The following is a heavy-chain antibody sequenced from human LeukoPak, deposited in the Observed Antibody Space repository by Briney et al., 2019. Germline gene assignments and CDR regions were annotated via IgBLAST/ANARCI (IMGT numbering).Heavy chain of an antibody. V-gene: IGHV1-69*13. CDR2: IIPIFGTA. D-gene: IGHD3-9*01. CDR1: GGTFSSYA. J-gene: IGHJ3*02. CDR3: AAHPLLTGYPYGI. Sequence: SVKVSCKASGGTFSSYAISWVRQAPGQGLEWMGGIIPIFGTANYAQKFQGRVTITADESTSTAYMELSSLRSEDTAVYYCAAHPLLTGYPYGIWGQGTMVTVSS.